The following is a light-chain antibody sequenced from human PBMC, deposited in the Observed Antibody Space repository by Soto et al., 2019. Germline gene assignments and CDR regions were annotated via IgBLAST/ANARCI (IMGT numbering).Light chain of an antibody. V-gene: IGKV1-5*01. Sequence: DIQMTKSPSTLSESVGDRATFTCGASQIISSGLAGYQQKPGKPPKLLIYNASSLEGGVPSRFSGSGSWTEFALTTSSLQPDDFATYYCQQYNRYLYTFGQGTKLEIK. CDR1: QIISSG. CDR3: QQYNRYLYT. CDR2: NAS. J-gene: IGKJ2*01.